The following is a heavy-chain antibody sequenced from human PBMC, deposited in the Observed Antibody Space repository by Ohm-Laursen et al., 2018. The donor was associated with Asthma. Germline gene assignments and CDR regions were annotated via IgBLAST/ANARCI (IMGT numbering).Heavy chain of an antibody. J-gene: IGHJ4*02. D-gene: IGHD3-22*01. CDR1: GFIFNNDF. V-gene: IGHV3-69-1*01. CDR3: ARDRSRSGHYPRPHDY. CDR2: ISSSSTK. Sequence: SLRLSCAAPGFIFNNDFMSWIRQAPGKGLEWLSYISSSSTKSYADSVKGRFTIFRDNAKKSLYLQMNSLRDEDTAVYFCARDRSRSGHYPRPHDYWGQGTLITVSS.